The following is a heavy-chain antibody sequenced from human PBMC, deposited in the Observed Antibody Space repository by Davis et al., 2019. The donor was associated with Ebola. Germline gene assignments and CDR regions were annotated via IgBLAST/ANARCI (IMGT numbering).Heavy chain of an antibody. V-gene: IGHV3-73*01. D-gene: IGHD6-19*01. Sequence: LSLTCAASGFTFSGSAMHWVRQASGKGLEWVGRIRSKANSYATAYAASVKGRFTISRDDSKNTAYLQMSSLKTEDTAVYYCTTQWLVLFARDYWGQGTLVTVSS. J-gene: IGHJ4*02. CDR2: IRSKANSYAT. CDR1: GFTFSGSA. CDR3: TTQWLVLFARDY.